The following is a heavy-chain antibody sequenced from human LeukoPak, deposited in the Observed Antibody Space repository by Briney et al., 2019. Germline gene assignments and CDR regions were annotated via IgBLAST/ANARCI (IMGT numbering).Heavy chain of an antibody. D-gene: IGHD6-6*01. V-gene: IGHV4-61*02. Sequence: PSQTLSLTCTVSGGSISSGSYYWSWIRQPAGKGLEWIGRIYTSGGTNYNPSLKSRVTISVDTSKNQFSLKLSSVTAADTAVYYCARGTASSSSPLYYFDYWGQGTLVTVSS. CDR3: ARGTASSSSPLYYFDY. J-gene: IGHJ4*02. CDR1: GGSISSGSYY. CDR2: IYTSGGT.